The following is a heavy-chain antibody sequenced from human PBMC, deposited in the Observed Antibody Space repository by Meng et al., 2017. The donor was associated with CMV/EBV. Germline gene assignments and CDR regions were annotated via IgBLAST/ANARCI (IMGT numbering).Heavy chain of an antibody. Sequence: VLPQELGEGLFQPSVTLSLTCAVYCVSFSGYYWSYIRQPPGKVLEVNGEINHSGTTNYNLSLKRRVTISVYTSMYQFSLKLSSVTAADTAVYYCASGPRWYSSSSPNWFDPWGQGTLVTVSS. CDR1: CVSFSGYY. CDR3: ASGPRWYSSSSPNWFDP. V-gene: IGHV4-34*01. D-gene: IGHD6-6*01. J-gene: IGHJ5*02. CDR2: INHSGTT.